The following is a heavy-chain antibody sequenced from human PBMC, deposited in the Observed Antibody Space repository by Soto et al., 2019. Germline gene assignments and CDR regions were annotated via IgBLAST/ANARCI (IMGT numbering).Heavy chain of an antibody. V-gene: IGHV3-48*02. CDR2: ISSGSTTI. J-gene: IGHJ6*02. D-gene: IGHD1-1*01. Sequence: WGSRRLSCSASGFSFSTSTMNWFRQAPGKGLEWVSYISSGSTTIYYADSVKGRFTISRDNGKNSLYLQMNSLRDEDTAVYYCARVRRNDASDYYGMDVWGQGTTVTVSS. CDR1: GFSFSTST. CDR3: ARVRRNDASDYYGMDV.